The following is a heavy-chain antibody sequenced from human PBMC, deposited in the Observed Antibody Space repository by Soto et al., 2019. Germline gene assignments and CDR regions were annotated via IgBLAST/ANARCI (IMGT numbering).Heavy chain of an antibody. D-gene: IGHD2-15*01. CDR3: ARTKPVYCSGGSCFSVRWFDP. CDR1: GGSISSGGYY. J-gene: IGHJ5*02. Sequence: QVHLQASGPGLVKPSQTLSLTCTVSGGSISSGGYYWSWLGQHPGKGLEWIGFINYSGSTYYNPSLPRRVTISVDTSKNQFSLKLSSVTAADTSVYYCARTKPVYCSGGSCFSVRWFDPWVQGTMVTVSS. V-gene: IGHV4-31*03. CDR2: INYSGST.